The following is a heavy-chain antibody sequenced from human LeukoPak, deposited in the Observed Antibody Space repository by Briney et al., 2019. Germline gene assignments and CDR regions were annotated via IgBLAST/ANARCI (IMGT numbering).Heavy chain of an antibody. Sequence: GGSLRLSCAASGFTFSSYAMGWVRQAPGKGLEWVSTISGSGGSTYYADSVKGRFTISRDTSKNTLYLQMDSLRAEDTAVYYCARYHLGSYFRDPFDHWGQGTLGTVSS. D-gene: IGHD3-10*01. J-gene: IGHJ4*02. CDR1: GFTFSSYA. CDR3: ARYHLGSYFRDPFDH. V-gene: IGHV3-23*01. CDR2: ISGSGGST.